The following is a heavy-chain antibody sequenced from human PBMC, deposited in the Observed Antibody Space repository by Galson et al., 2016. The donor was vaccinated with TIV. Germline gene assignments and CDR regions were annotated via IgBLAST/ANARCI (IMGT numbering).Heavy chain of an antibody. V-gene: IGHV3-21*06. CDR1: GFTFSRAD. J-gene: IGHJ4*02. CDR3: ATERGRTVVAACPYFDS. D-gene: IGHD2-21*01. Sequence: SLRLSCATSGFTFSRADINWVRQAPGKGLEWVSYISATGTYKYYADSVMGRFTISRDNAQNSLYLQLDSLRAEDTGVDYCATERGRTVVAACPYFDSWGQGTLVTVSS. CDR2: ISATGTYK.